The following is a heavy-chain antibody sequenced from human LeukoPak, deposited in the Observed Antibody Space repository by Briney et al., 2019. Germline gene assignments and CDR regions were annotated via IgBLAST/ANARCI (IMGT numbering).Heavy chain of an antibody. J-gene: IGHJ4*02. V-gene: IGHV4-39*07. Sequence: SETLSLTCTVSGGSISSSSYYWSWIRQPPGKGLEWIGEINHSGSTNYNPSLKSRVTISVDTSKNQFSLKLSSVTAADTAVYYCARGVGHWGQGTLVTVSS. CDR1: GGSISSSSYY. CDR3: ARGVGH. D-gene: IGHD1-26*01. CDR2: INHSGST.